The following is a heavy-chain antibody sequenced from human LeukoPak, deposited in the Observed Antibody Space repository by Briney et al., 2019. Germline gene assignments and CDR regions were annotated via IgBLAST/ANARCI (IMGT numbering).Heavy chain of an antibody. Sequence: GGSLRLSCAASGFTFSSYWMRWVRQAPGKGLEGVANIKNDGSEEYYVDSVKGRFSISRDNAKNSLFLQMNSLTVEDTAVYYCARAIRGSAVDTGDRWGQGTLVTVSS. D-gene: IGHD3-10*01. CDR1: GFTFSSYW. J-gene: IGHJ4*02. CDR2: IKNDGSEE. CDR3: ARAIRGSAVDTGDR. V-gene: IGHV3-7*01.